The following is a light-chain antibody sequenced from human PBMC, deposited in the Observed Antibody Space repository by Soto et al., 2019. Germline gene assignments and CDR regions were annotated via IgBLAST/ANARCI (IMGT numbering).Light chain of an antibody. V-gene: IGKV3-20*01. CDR2: GAS. J-gene: IGKJ4*01. Sequence: EIVLTQSPGTLSLSPGERATLSCRASQRVGSTSLAWYQQKPGHIPRLLIYGASSRATGIPDRFSGSGSGTDFTLTISRLEPEDFAVYYCQQYYTSPLTFGGGTKVDIK. CDR1: QRVGSTS. CDR3: QQYYTSPLT.